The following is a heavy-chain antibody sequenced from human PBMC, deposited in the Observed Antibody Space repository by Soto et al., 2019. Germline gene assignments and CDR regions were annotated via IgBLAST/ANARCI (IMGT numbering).Heavy chain of an antibody. Sequence: XSVKVSCKASGYTFTSYGISWGRQAPGQGLEWMGWISAYNGNTNYAQKLQGRVTMTTDTSTSTAYMELRSLRSDDTAVYYCARLGYYYDSSGPDAFDIWGQGTMVTVSS. CDR2: ISAYNGNT. D-gene: IGHD3-22*01. CDR3: ARLGYYYDSSGPDAFDI. V-gene: IGHV1-18*04. CDR1: GYTFTSYG. J-gene: IGHJ3*02.